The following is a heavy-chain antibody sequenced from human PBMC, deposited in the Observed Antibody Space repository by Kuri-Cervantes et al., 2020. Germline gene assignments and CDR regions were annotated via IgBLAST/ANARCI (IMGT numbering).Heavy chain of an antibody. CDR1: GFTFSNAW. V-gene: IGHV3-15*01. CDR3: AKPGYSTSSLFDN. J-gene: IGHJ4*02. CDR2: NKSKTDGGTT. Sequence: GESLKISCAASGFTFSNAWMGWVRQAPGKGLEWVGRNKSKTDGGTTDYAAPVKGRFTISRDDSKNTLYLQMNSLRAEDTAVYYCAKPGYSTSSLFDNWGQGTLVTVSS. D-gene: IGHD6-6*01.